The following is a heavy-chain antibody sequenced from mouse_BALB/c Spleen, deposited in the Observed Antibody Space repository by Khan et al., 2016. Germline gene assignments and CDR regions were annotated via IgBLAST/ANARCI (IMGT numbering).Heavy chain of an antibody. CDR2: IRSKSNNYAT. Sequence: EVQLVETGGGLVQPRGSLKLSCAASGFTFNTNAMNWVRQAPGKGLEWVSRIRSKSNNYATYYADSVKDRFTISRDDSQSMLYLQMNNLKTEDTASYYCVRDTPFAYWGQGTLVTVSA. J-gene: IGHJ3*01. CDR1: GFTFNTNA. V-gene: IGHV10S3*01. CDR3: VRDTPFAY.